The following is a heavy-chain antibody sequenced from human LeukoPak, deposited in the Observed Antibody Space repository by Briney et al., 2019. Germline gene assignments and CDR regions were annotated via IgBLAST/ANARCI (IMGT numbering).Heavy chain of an antibody. CDR3: ARDLGPITLSGFNY. J-gene: IGHJ4*02. CDR1: GFTFDDYG. CDR2: INWNGGST. D-gene: IGHD5-12*01. Sequence: PGGSLRLSCAASGFTFDDYGMSWVRQAPGQGLEWVSGINWNGGSTGYADSVKGRFTISRDNAKNSLYLQMNSLRAEDTALYYCARDLGPITLSGFNYWGQGTLVTVSS. V-gene: IGHV3-20*04.